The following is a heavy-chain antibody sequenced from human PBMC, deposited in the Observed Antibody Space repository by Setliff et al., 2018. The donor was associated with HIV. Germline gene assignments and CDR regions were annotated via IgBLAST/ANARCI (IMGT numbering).Heavy chain of an antibody. CDR1: GGSFSGYY. Sequence: PSETLSLTCAVYGGSFSGYYRSWIRQPPGKGLEWIGYIYTSGSTNYNPSLKSRVTISVDTSKNQFSLRLSSVTAADTAVYYCARVWFGELSSGFDYWGQGTLVTISS. CDR2: IYTSGST. J-gene: IGHJ4*02. V-gene: IGHV4-4*09. CDR3: ARVWFGELSSGFDY. D-gene: IGHD3-10*01.